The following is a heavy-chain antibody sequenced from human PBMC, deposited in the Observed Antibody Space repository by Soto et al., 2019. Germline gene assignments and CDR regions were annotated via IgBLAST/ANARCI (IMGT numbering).Heavy chain of an antibody. CDR1: GFTFSSYA. CDR2: ISGSGGST. Sequence: EVQLLESGGGLVQPGGSLRLSCAASGFTFSSYAMSWVRQAPGKGLEWVSAISGSGGSTYYADSVKGRFTISRDNSKNTLYLQMNSLRAEDTAVYYCAKDPALVPAARGKYYYGMDVWAKGPRSPSP. D-gene: IGHD2-2*01. CDR3: AKDPALVPAARGKYYYGMDV. J-gene: IGHJ6*02. V-gene: IGHV3-23*01.